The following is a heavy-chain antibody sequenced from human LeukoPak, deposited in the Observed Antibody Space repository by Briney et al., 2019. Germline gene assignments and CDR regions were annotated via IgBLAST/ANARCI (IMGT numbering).Heavy chain of an antibody. CDR2: IYYSGST. CDR3: ASLRERSYYARGFDY. Sequence: SETPSLTCTVSGGSISSNSYYWGWIRQSPGKGLEWIGTIYYSGSTYYSPSLKSRVTISVDTSKNQFSLKLSSVAAADTAVYYCASLRERSYYARGFDYWGQGTLVTVSS. D-gene: IGHD1-26*01. CDR1: GGSISSNSYY. J-gene: IGHJ4*02. V-gene: IGHV4-39*01.